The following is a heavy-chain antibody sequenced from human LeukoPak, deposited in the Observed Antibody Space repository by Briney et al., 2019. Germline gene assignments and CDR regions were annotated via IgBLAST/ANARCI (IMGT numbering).Heavy chain of an antibody. D-gene: IGHD3-10*02. CDR3: AELGITMIGGV. J-gene: IGHJ6*04. CDR1: GFSFSSYN. CDR2: ISSSGSTI. Sequence: LPGGSLRLSCAASGFSFSSYNMNWVRLAPGEGLEWVSYISSSGSTIYYADSVKGRFTISRDKAKNSLYLQMTSLRAEDTAVYYCAELGITMIGGVWGKGTTVTVSS. V-gene: IGHV3-48*03.